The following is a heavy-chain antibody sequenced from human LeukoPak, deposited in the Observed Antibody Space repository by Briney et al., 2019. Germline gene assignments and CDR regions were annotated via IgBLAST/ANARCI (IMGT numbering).Heavy chain of an antibody. CDR3: ASVLYDSSGYYLGDLLGAFDI. J-gene: IGHJ3*02. CDR1: GFTFSSYS. CDR2: ISSSSSTI. Sequence: PGGSLRLSCAASGFTFSSYSMNWVRQAPGKGLEWVSYISSSSSTIYYADSVKGRFTISRDNAKNSLYLQMNSLRAEDTAVYYCASVLYDSSGYYLGDLLGAFDIWGQGTMVTVSS. V-gene: IGHV3-48*01. D-gene: IGHD3-22*01.